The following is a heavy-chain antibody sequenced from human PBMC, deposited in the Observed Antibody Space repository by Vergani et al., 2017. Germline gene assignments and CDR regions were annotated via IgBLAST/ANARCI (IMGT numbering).Heavy chain of an antibody. CDR3: AKYLRDATDGLPDS. D-gene: IGHD2-21*02. J-gene: IGHJ4*02. CDR2: IGKDGINT. CDR1: GFTFSNFG. Sequence: QVQLVESAGGVVQPGGSLRLSCAASGFTFSNFGMHWIRQAPGKGLEWLAYIGKDGINTRYRDAVKGRFTVSRDNSKDILYLKMNSLRVEDTARYYGAKYLRDATDGLPDSWGPGTLVIVSS. V-gene: IGHV3-30*02.